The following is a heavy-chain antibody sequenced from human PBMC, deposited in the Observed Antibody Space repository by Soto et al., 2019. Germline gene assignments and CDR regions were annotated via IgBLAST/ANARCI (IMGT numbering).Heavy chain of an antibody. J-gene: IGHJ4*02. CDR2: IYWDDDK. CDR1: GFSLSTNGMG. V-gene: IGHV2-5*02. CDR3: ARLTRGVYDLDRLWEKFDY. D-gene: IGHD5-12*01. Sequence: QITVKESGLTLVKPTETLTLTCTFSGFSLSTNGMGVGWIRQPPGKALEWLALIYWDDDKRYSPSLRSRLTITKDTSKNQVHLKMTNMDPVDTATYYCARLTRGVYDLDRLWEKFDYWGQGTLVTVSS.